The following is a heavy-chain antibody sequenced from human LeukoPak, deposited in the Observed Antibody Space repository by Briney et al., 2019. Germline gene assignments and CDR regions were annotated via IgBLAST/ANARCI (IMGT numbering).Heavy chain of an antibody. CDR2: INSDGSST. J-gene: IGHJ4*02. Sequence: PGGSLRLSCAASGFTFSSYWMHWVRQAPGKGLVWVSRINSDGSSTSYADSVKGRFAISRDNAKNTLYLQMNSLRAEDTAVYYCARDQIKGSGWYYYWGQGTLVTVSS. D-gene: IGHD6-19*01. CDR1: GFTFSSYW. V-gene: IGHV3-74*01. CDR3: ARDQIKGSGWYYY.